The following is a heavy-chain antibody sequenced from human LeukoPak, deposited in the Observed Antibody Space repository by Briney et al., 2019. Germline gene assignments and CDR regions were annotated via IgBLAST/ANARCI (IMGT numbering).Heavy chain of an antibody. CDR3: ARDRPWLVTVTTEPCFDP. D-gene: IGHD4-17*01. V-gene: IGHV1-2*02. CDR1: GYTFTGYY. CDR2: INPNSGGT. Sequence: ASVTVSFKASGYTFTGYYMHWVRQAPGQGLEWMGWINPNSGGTNYAQKFQGRVTMTRDTAISTAYMELSRLRSDDTAVYYCARDRPWLVTVTTEPCFDPWGQGTLVTVSS. J-gene: IGHJ5*02.